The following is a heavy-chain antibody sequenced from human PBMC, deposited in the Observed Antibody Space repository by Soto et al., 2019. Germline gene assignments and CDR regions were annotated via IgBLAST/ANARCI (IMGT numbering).Heavy chain of an antibody. J-gene: IGHJ3*02. CDR1: GFTFSTYD. CDR2: IGTVGDT. V-gene: IGHV3-13*01. CDR3: ARDYCSGGNCYSLVFDI. Sequence: GSLRLSCAASGFTFSTYDMHWVRQATGKGLEWVSGIGTVGDTYYPGSVKGRFTISRENAKNSLYLQMNSLRAGDTAVYYCARDYCSGGNCYSLVFDIWAQGTMVTVSS. D-gene: IGHD2-15*01.